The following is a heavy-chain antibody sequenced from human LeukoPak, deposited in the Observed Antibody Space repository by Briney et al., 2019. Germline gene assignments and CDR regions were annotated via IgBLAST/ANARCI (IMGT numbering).Heavy chain of an antibody. Sequence: PSETLSLTCAVSGYSITSGYYWGWIRQPPGKGLEWIGSVYHTGNTYYNPSLKSRVTISVDTSKNQFSLKLSSVTAADTAVYYCASLIYYYGSETGGDAFDIWGQGTMVTVSS. CDR3: ASLIYYYGSETGGDAFDI. CDR2: VYHTGNT. V-gene: IGHV4-38-2*01. J-gene: IGHJ3*02. D-gene: IGHD3-10*01. CDR1: GYSITSGYY.